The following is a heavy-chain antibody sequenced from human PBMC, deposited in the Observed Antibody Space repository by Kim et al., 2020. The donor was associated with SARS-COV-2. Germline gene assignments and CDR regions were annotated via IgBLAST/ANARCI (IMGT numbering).Heavy chain of an antibody. J-gene: IGHJ6*02. CDR3: ARDEGDYYDSSGYDGMDV. D-gene: IGHD3-22*01. Sequence: VKGRFTSSRDNSNNMLYLQMSSLRAEDTAVYYCARDEGDYYDSSGYDGMDVWGQGTTVTVSS. V-gene: IGHV3-30*07.